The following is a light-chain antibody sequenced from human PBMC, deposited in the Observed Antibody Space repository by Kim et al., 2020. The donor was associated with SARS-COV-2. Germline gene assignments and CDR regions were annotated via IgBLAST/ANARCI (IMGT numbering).Light chain of an antibody. V-gene: IGLV1-40*01. J-gene: IGLJ1*01. CDR3: QSYDSSLSGYV. CDR2: SNG. Sequence: QTVNVSCIGSSSNIGAGYDVHWYQHLPTTAPKLLIYSNGNRPSGVPDRFSGSKSGTSASLAITGLQAEDEADYYCQSYDSSLSGYVFGSGTKVTVL. CDR1: SSNIGAGYD.